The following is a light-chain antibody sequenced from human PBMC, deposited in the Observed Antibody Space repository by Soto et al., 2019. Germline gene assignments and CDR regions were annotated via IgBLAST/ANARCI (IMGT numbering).Light chain of an antibody. CDR3: VLYMGSGIWV. CDR1: SGSVSTTYY. CDR2: NTN. V-gene: IGLV8-61*01. Sequence: QTVVTQEPSFSVSPGRTVTLTCGLSSGSVSTTYYPSWYQQTPGQAPRTLIYNTNTRSSGVPDRFSGSIVGNKAALPITGAQADDESHYYCVLYMGSGIWVFGGGTKVTVL. J-gene: IGLJ3*02.